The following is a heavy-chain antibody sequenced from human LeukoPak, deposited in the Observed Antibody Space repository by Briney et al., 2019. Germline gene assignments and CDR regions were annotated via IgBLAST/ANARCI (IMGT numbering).Heavy chain of an antibody. CDR2: INHSGST. V-gene: IGHV4-34*01. CDR1: GGSFSGYY. D-gene: IGHD6-13*01. Sequence: SETLSLTCAVCGGSFSGYYWSWFRQPPAKGLEWIGEINHSGSTNYNPSLKSRVTISVDTSKNQFSLKLSSVTAADTAVYYCARGVAAAGRKNYMDVWGKGTTVTVSS. J-gene: IGHJ6*03. CDR3: ARGVAAAGRKNYMDV.